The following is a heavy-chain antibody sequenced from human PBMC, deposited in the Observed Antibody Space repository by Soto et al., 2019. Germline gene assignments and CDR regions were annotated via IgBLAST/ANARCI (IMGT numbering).Heavy chain of an antibody. CDR2: ISGSGDST. CDR1: GFTFSSSA. CDR3: ARAATSRIAAAGRDWFDP. V-gene: IGHV3-23*01. D-gene: IGHD6-13*01. Sequence: EVQLLESGGGLVQPGGSLRLSCAASGFTFSSSAMHWVRQAPGKGLEWVSAISGSGDSTYYADSVKGRFTISRDNSKHTPXLQMPSLSAEDTAVYYGARAATSRIAAAGRDWFDPWGQGTLVTVSS. J-gene: IGHJ5*02.